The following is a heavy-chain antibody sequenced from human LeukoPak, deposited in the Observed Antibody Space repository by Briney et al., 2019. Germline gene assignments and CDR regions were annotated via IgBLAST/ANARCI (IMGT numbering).Heavy chain of an antibody. CDR2: IDPSDSYT. CDR3: ARAGGSSRWFDP. J-gene: IGHJ5*02. V-gene: IGHV5-10-1*01. D-gene: IGHD6-13*01. CDR1: GYSFTSDW. Sequence: NRGESLRISCKGSGYSFTSDWISWVRQMPGKGLEWMGRIDPSDSYTNYSPSFQGHVTISADKSISTAYLQWSSLKASDTAMYYCARAGGSSRWFDPWGQGILVTVSS.